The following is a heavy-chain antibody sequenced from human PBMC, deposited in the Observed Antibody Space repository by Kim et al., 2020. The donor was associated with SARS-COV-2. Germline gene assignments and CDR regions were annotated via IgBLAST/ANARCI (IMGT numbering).Heavy chain of an antibody. Sequence: SETLSLTCTVSGGSISSYYWSWIRQPPGKGLEWIGYIYYSGSTNYNPSLKSRVTISVDTSKNQFSLKLSSVTAADTAVYYCARDALTHSSSWLHGNNWFDPWGQGTLVTVSS. V-gene: IGHV4-59*01. CDR1: GGSISSYY. CDR2: IYYSGST. D-gene: IGHD6-13*01. CDR3: ARDALTHSSSWLHGNNWFDP. J-gene: IGHJ5*02.